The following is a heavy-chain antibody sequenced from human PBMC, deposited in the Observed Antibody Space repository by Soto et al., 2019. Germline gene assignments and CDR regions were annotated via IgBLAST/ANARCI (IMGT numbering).Heavy chain of an antibody. D-gene: IGHD1-1*01. Sequence: EVQLVESGGGLVQPGRSLRLSCAAYGFTFEDYAMHWVRQAPGKGLEWVSGSSWNSGRIGYADSVKGRFTISRDNAKNSLYLQMNSLRAEDTALYYCAKDRDRYNWNDASDYWGQGTLVTVSS. J-gene: IGHJ4*02. CDR3: AKDRDRYNWNDASDY. CDR2: SSWNSGRI. V-gene: IGHV3-9*01. CDR1: GFTFEDYA.